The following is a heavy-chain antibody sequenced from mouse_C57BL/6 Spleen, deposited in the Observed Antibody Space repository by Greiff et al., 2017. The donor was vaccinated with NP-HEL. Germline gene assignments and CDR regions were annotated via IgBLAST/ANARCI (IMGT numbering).Heavy chain of an antibody. CDR2: IRNKANGYTT. V-gene: IGHV7-3*01. J-gene: IGHJ4*01. D-gene: IGHD2-3*01. CDR1: GFTFTDYY. Sequence: EVKLMESGGGLVQPGGSLSLSCAASGFTFTDYYMSWVRQPPGTALEWLGFIRNKANGYTTEYSASVKGRFTISRDNSQSILYLQMNALRAEDSATYYCARSLYDGYYEYYAMDYWGQGTSVTVSS. CDR3: ARSLYDGYYEYYAMDY.